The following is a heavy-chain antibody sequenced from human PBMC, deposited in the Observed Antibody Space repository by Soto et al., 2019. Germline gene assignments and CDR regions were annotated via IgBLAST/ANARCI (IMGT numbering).Heavy chain of an antibody. V-gene: IGHV3-21*01. CDR3: AREGIMITFGGVMSFDY. CDR2: ISSSSSYI. Sequence: EVQLVESGGGLVKPGGSLRLSCAASGFTFSSYSMNWVRQAPGEGLEWVSSISSSSSYIYYADSVKGRFTISRDNAKNSLYLQMNSLRAEDTAVYYCAREGIMITFGGVMSFDYWGQGTLVTVSS. CDR1: GFTFSSYS. D-gene: IGHD3-16*01. J-gene: IGHJ4*02.